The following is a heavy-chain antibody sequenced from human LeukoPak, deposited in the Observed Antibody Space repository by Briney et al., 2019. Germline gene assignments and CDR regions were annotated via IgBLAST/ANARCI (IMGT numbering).Heavy chain of an antibody. CDR3: ARGLPREVFDY. CDR1: GFTFSSYS. D-gene: IGHD2-15*01. J-gene: IGHJ4*02. Sequence: GGSLRLSCAASGFTFSSYSMNWVRQAPGKGLEWMSYISSSSTTIYYGDSVKGRFTISRDKAKNSLYLQMNSLRDDDTAVYYCARGLPREVFDYWGQGTLVTVSS. V-gene: IGHV3-48*02. CDR2: ISSSSTTI.